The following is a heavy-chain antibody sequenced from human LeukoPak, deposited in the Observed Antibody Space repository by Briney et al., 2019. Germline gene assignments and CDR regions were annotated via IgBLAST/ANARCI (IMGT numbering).Heavy chain of an antibody. CDR3: ARDSGYSTPYLFDY. J-gene: IGHJ4*02. CDR1: GGSISSGSYY. Sequence: PSETLSLTCTVSGGSISSGSYYWSWIRQPAGKGLEWIGRIYTSGSTNYNPSLKSRVTISVDTSKNQFSLKLSSVTAADTAVYYCARDSGYSTPYLFDYWGQGTLVTVSS. CDR2: IYTSGST. V-gene: IGHV4-61*02. D-gene: IGHD5-12*01.